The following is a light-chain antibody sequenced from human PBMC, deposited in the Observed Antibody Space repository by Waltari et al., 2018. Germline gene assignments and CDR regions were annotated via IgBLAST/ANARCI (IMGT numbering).Light chain of an antibody. CDR3: SSYTTSSAPGV. V-gene: IGLV2-14*01. CDR2: EVS. J-gene: IGLJ1*01. Sequence: QSALTQPASVSGSPGQSITISCSGPDSDVGASDFLPWYQQHPGKAPHLIIYEVSNRPSGISNRFSASKSGNTASLTISGLQAEDEADYYCSSYTTSSAPGVFGTGTRVTVL. CDR1: DSDVGASDF.